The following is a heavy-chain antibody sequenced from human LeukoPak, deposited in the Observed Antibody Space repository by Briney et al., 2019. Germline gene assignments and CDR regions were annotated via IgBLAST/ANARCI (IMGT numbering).Heavy chain of an antibody. CDR1: ALSLSTFA. V-gene: IGHV3-30-3*01. Sequence: SRRLSCLASALSLSTFAMDWDRPAAGKGLEWVAVISYDGSNKYYADSVKGRFTISRDNSKNTLYLQMNSLRAEDTAVYYCARASDYWGQGTLVTVSS. CDR3: ARASDY. CDR2: ISYDGSNK. J-gene: IGHJ4*02.